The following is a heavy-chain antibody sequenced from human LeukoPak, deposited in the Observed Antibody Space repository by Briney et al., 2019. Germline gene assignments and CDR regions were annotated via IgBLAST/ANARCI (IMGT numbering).Heavy chain of an antibody. J-gene: IGHJ4*02. Sequence: ASVKVSCKASGGTFSSYAISWVRQAPGQGLEWMGRIIPILGIANYAQKFQGRVTITADESTSTAYMELSSLRSEDTAVYYCARSEIHSSGYNFDYWGQGTLVTVSS. CDR2: IIPILGIA. CDR3: ARSEIHSSGYNFDY. CDR1: GGTFSSYA. D-gene: IGHD3-22*01. V-gene: IGHV1-69*04.